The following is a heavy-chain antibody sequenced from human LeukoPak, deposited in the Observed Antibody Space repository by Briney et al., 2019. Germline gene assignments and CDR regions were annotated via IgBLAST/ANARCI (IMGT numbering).Heavy chain of an antibody. D-gene: IGHD3-10*01. Sequence: ASVKVSCKASGYTFTGYYMHWLRQAPGQGPEWMGWINPNSGYTYFAQKFQDRVSMTRDTSINTAYMELSRLTSDDSAVYFCAREDGDDIFDYWGPGTPVTVSS. CDR3: AREDGDDIFDY. CDR2: INPNSGYT. V-gene: IGHV1-2*02. J-gene: IGHJ4*02. CDR1: GYTFTGYY.